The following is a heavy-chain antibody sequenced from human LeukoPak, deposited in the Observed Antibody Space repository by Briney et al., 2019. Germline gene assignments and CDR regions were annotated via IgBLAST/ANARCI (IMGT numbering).Heavy chain of an antibody. CDR2: IYSGGST. CDR1: GFTVSSNY. D-gene: IGHD1-1*01. CDR3: AKDPTRQRLRYFDY. V-gene: IGHV3-53*01. Sequence: GGSLRLSCAASGFTVSSNYMSWVRQAPGKGLEWVSVIYSGGSTYYADSVKGRFTVSRDNAKNSLYLQMNSLRAEDTAVYYCAKDPTRQRLRYFDYWGQGTLVTVSS. J-gene: IGHJ4*02.